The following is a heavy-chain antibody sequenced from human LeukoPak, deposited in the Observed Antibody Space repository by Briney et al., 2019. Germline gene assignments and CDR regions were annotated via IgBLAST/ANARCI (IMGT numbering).Heavy chain of an antibody. Sequence: ASVKVSCKVSGYTLTELSMHWVRQAPGRGLEWMGLIKPSGGSTSYAQKFQGRVTMTRDTTTSTVYMELSSLRSEDTAVYYCARGKAVVVPAAMPEFDYWGQGTLVTVSS. J-gene: IGHJ4*02. CDR1: GYTLTELS. CDR3: ARGKAVVVPAAMPEFDY. D-gene: IGHD2-2*01. V-gene: IGHV1-46*01. CDR2: IKPSGGST.